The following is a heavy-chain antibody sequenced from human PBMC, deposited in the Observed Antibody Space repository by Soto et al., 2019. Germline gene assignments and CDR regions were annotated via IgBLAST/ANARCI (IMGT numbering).Heavy chain of an antibody. CDR3: ARHSQFYCSGGSCSGSMDV. CDR2: INPSGGGT. CDR1: GYSFISHH. V-gene: IGHV1-46*01. Sequence: QVQLVQSWAEVKKPGASVKVSCEASGYSFISHHMLWVRQAPGQGLEWMGIINPSGGGTRYAQKCQDKVTRTRDTSTSTIYMQLTGLRSEDTAVYYCARHSQFYCSGGSCSGSMDVWGQGTTVTVSS. J-gene: IGHJ6*02. D-gene: IGHD2-15*01.